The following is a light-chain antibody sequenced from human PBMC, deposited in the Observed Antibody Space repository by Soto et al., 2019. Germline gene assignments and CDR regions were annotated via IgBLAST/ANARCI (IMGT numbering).Light chain of an antibody. J-gene: IGLJ2*01. CDR1: NIGSNT. CDR3: DVWDSTSDHPV. CDR2: YDS. Sequence: SYELIQPPSVSVAPGKTARISCGGNNIGSNTVHWYQQKPGQAPVLVIYYDSDRPSGIPERFSGSNSGNTATLTISRVEAGDEADYFCDVWDSTSDHPVFGGGTKLTVL. V-gene: IGLV3-21*04.